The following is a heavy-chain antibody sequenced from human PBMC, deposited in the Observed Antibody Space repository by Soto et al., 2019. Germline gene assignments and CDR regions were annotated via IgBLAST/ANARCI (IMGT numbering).Heavy chain of an antibody. D-gene: IGHD3-22*01. CDR2: IIPIFGTI. J-gene: IGHJ6*02. CDR1: GGTFSSYA. V-gene: IGHV1-69*06. CDR3: ARGGVVITGYGMDV. Sequence: QVQLVQSGAEVRKPGSSVKVSCKASGGTFSSYAISWVRQAPGQGLEWMGGIIPIFGTINYAQEFQGRITITADKSTSTAYMELSSLRPEDTAVYYCARGGVVITGYGMDVWGQGITVTVSS.